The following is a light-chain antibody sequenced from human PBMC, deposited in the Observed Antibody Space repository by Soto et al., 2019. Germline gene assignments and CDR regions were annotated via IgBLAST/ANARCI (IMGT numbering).Light chain of an antibody. J-gene: IGKJ3*01. CDR1: QSVSSSY. CDR3: QQYWT. CDR2: GAS. Sequence: EIVLTQSPGTLSLSPGERATLSCRASQSVSSSYLAWYQQKPGQAPRLLIYGASSRATGIPDRFSCSGSGTNFTRTISRLEPEDFAVYYCQQYWTFGPGTKVDIK. V-gene: IGKV3-20*01.